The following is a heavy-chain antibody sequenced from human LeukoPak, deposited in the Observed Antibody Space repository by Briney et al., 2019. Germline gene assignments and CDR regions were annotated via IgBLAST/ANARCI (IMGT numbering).Heavy chain of an antibody. Sequence: PGGSLRLSCAASGFTFSSYGMSWVRQAPGKGLEWVSAISGSGGSTYYADSVKGRFTISRDNSKNTLYLQMNSLRAEDTAVYYCARIRYSSSWYYTFDYWGQGTLVTVSS. V-gene: IGHV3-23*01. CDR2: ISGSGGST. J-gene: IGHJ4*02. CDR1: GFTFSSYG. D-gene: IGHD6-13*01. CDR3: ARIRYSSSWYYTFDY.